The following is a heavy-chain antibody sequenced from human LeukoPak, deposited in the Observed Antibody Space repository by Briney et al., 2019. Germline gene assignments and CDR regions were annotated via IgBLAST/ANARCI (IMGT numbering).Heavy chain of an antibody. CDR3: AREKDDHGDPGPLDA. V-gene: IGHV3-74*01. J-gene: IGHJ5*02. D-gene: IGHD4-17*01. Sequence: GGSLRLSCAASGFTFSKSWMHWVRQVPGKVLVWVSRIYNDGSTTNYADSVKGRFTISRDNAANTLFLQMSSLRPEDTAVYYCAREKDDHGDPGPLDAWGQGALVTVSS. CDR1: GFTFSKSW. CDR2: IYNDGSTT.